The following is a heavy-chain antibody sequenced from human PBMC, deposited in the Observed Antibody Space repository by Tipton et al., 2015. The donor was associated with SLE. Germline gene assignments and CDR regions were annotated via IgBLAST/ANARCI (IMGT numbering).Heavy chain of an antibody. CDR1: GFTLSSYE. J-gene: IGHJ4*02. Sequence: GSLRLSCAASGFTLSSYEMNWVRQAPGKGLEWVSYISNSGNTIYYADSVKGRFTISRDNAKNSLYLQMNSLRVEDTALYYCAREGAGTPDYWGQGTLVTVSS. V-gene: IGHV3-48*03. CDR2: ISNSGNTI. CDR3: AREGAGTPDY. D-gene: IGHD4/OR15-4a*01.